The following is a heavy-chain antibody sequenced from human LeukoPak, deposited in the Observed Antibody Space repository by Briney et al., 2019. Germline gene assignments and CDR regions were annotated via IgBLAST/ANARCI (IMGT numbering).Heavy chain of an antibody. V-gene: IGHV4-4*02. Sequence: SGTLSLTCAVSGGSISSSNWWSWVRQPPGKGLEWIGYIYYSGSTNYNPSLKSRVTISVDTSKNQFSLKLSSVTAADTAVYYCARDYSGSSLDYWGQGTLVTVSS. CDR1: GGSISSSNW. D-gene: IGHD1-26*01. J-gene: IGHJ4*02. CDR2: IYYSGST. CDR3: ARDYSGSSLDY.